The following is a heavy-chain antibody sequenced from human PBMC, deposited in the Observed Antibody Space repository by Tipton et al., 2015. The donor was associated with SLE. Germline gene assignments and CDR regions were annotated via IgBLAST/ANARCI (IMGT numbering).Heavy chain of an antibody. CDR1: GGSISSGSYY. D-gene: IGHD4-17*01. J-gene: IGHJ4*02. V-gene: IGHV4-61*09. CDR3: AGGQDDFGDY. Sequence: LRLSCTVSGGSISSGSYYWSWIRQPAGKGLEWIGYIYTSGSTNYNPSLKSRVTISVDTSKNQFSLKLSSVTAADTAVYYCAGGQDDFGDYWGQGTLVTVSS. CDR2: IYTSGST.